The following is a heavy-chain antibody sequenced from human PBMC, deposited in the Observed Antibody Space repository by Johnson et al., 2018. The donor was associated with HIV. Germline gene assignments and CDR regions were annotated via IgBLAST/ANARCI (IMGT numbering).Heavy chain of an antibody. CDR2: IKSDGSSI. CDR3: ARQGPGYCSGSGCYYDAFDL. V-gene: IGHV3-74*02. CDR1: GFTFSSYG. Sequence: VQLVESGGGVVQPGGSLRLSCAASGFTFSSYGMHWVRQLPGKGLVWVSRIKSDGSSITYADFAKGRFTISRENAKDTVYLQMTSLRAEDTAVYFCARQGPGYCSGSGCYYDAFDLWGQGTMVTVSS. D-gene: IGHD2-15*01. J-gene: IGHJ3*01.